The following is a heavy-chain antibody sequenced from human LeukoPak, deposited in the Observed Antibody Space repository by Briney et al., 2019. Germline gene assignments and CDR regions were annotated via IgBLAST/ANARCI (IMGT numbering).Heavy chain of an antibody. CDR2: IYYSGST. V-gene: IGHV4-39*07. Sequence: SETLSLTCTVSGVSIISSNSYWGWIRQPPGKGLEWIGTIYYSGSTSYYPSLKSRVTISVDTSKNQFSLKLNSVTAADTAMYYCARLRFLEWLPHPFDYWGQGTLVTVSS. CDR1: GVSIISSNSY. D-gene: IGHD3-3*01. J-gene: IGHJ4*02. CDR3: ARLRFLEWLPHPFDY.